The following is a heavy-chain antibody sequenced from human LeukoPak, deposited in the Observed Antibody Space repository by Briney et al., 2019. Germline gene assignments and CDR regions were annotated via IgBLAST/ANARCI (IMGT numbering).Heavy chain of an antibody. CDR3: AKDPPRGPNDAFDI. D-gene: IGHD3-10*01. CDR1: GFTFDDYG. Sequence: GGSLRLSCAASGFTFDDYGMSWVRQAPGKGLEWVSGLSGSGGSTYYADSVKGRFTISRDKSKNTLFLQMNSLRAEDTAVYYCAKDPPRGPNDAFDIWGQGTVVTVSS. J-gene: IGHJ3*02. CDR2: LSGSGGST. V-gene: IGHV3-23*01.